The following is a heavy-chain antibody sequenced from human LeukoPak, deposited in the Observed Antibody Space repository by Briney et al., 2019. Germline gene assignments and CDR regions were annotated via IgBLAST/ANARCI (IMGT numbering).Heavy chain of an antibody. CDR1: GFTFSSYG. Sequence: GGSLRLSCAASGFTFSSYGMHWVRQAPGKGLEWVAVISYDGSNKYYADSMKGRFTISRDNSKNTLYLQMNSLRAEDTAVYYCAKAGPGYYGMDVWGQGTTVTVSS. D-gene: IGHD3-10*01. CDR2: ISYDGSNK. V-gene: IGHV3-30*18. J-gene: IGHJ6*02. CDR3: AKAGPGYYGMDV.